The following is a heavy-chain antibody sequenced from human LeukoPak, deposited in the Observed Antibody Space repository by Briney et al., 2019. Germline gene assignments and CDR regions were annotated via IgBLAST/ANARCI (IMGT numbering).Heavy chain of an antibody. Sequence: SETLSLTCTVSGGSISSDYWSWIRQPAGKGLEWIGRIYTSGSTNYNPSLKSRVTISVDKSENQFSLKLSSVTAADTAVYYCAREDLAAAGFDYWGQGTLVTVSS. CDR1: GGSISSDY. D-gene: IGHD6-13*01. CDR2: IYTSGST. V-gene: IGHV4-4*07. J-gene: IGHJ4*02. CDR3: AREDLAAAGFDY.